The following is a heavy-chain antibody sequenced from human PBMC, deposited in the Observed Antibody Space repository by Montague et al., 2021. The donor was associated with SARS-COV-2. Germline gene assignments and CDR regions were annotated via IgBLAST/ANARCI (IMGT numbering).Heavy chain of an antibody. CDR1: GGSISNNIYY. Sequence: SETLSLTCTVSGGSISNNIYYWAWIRQPPGKGLEWIGCIYYTGNTYYNPSLKSRVTISVVTSKNHFTLKLSSVTAAETAVYYCARLKRYFDSCGCPSAFESWGQGTMVTVSS. CDR3: ARLKRYFDSCGCPSAFES. V-gene: IGHV4-39*02. CDR2: IYYTGNT. D-gene: IGHD3-22*01. J-gene: IGHJ6*01.